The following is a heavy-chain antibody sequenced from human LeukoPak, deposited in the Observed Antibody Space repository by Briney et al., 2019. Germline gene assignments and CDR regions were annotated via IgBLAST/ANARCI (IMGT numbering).Heavy chain of an antibody. V-gene: IGHV3-74*01. CDR1: GFTFSSYW. CDR2: IASDGSST. D-gene: IGHD6-13*01. CDR3: ARVAGSSWYAGDY. J-gene: IGHJ4*02. Sequence: GGSLRLSCAASGFTFSSYWMNWVRQAPGKGLVWVSRIASDGSSTTYADSVKGRFTISRDNAKNSLYLQMNSLRAEDTAVYYCARVAGSSWYAGDYWGQGTLVTVSS.